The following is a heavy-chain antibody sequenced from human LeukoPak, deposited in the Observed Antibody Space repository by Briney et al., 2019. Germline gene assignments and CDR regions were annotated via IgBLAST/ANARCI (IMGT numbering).Heavy chain of an antibody. D-gene: IGHD2-15*01. CDR2: VTDTGGNT. CDR3: AKGTVRSCSGPSCYPLDS. V-gene: IGHV3-23*01. CDR1: GFPFSSYA. Sequence: GGSLRLSCAASGFPFSSYAMTWVRQAPVKGLEWLSVVTDTGGNTYHADSVKGRFTISRDNSKNTVYLEMNSLRVEDTAVYYCAKGTVRSCSGPSCYPLDSWGQGTLVTVSS. J-gene: IGHJ4*02.